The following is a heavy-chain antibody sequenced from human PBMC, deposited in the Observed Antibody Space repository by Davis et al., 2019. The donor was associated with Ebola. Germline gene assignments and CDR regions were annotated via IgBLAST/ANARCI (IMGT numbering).Heavy chain of an antibody. J-gene: IGHJ3*02. V-gene: IGHV3-7*01. D-gene: IGHD3-10*01. CDR1: GFTFSSYW. CDR3: AREGVPGAFDI. Sequence: PGGSLRLSCAASGFTFSSYWMSWVRQAPGKGLEWVANIKQDGSEKYYVDSVKGRFTISRDNAKNSLYLQMNSLRDEDTAVYYCAREGVPGAFDIWGQGTMVTVSS. CDR2: IKQDGSEK.